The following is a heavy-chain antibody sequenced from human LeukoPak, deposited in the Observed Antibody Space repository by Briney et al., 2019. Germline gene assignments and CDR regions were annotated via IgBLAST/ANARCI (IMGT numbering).Heavy chain of an antibody. Sequence: PGGSLRLSCGASGFIFSHYGMHWVRQAPGKGLEWVAFIRYDGSNKYYADSVKGRFTISKDNSKNTLYLQMNSLRAEDTAVYYCARDLLVSVEMATNWGQGTLVTVSS. CDR3: ARDLLVSVEMATN. D-gene: IGHD5-24*01. J-gene: IGHJ4*02. CDR2: IRYDGSNK. V-gene: IGHV3-30*02. CDR1: GFIFSHYG.